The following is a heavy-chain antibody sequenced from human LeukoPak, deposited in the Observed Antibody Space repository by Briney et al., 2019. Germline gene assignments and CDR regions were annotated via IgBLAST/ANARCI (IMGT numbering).Heavy chain of an antibody. CDR3: AKAWSGISTSCYNY. D-gene: IGHD2-2*02. J-gene: IGHJ4*02. Sequence: GGSLRLSCAASGFTFSDYAMNWVRQAPGKGLEWVSGISGSDNSTYYADSVKGRFTVSRDNSKDTLELQMNSLRPEDTAVYYCAKAWSGISTSCYNYWGQGTLVTVSS. CDR2: ISGSDNST. V-gene: IGHV3-23*01. CDR1: GFTFSDYA.